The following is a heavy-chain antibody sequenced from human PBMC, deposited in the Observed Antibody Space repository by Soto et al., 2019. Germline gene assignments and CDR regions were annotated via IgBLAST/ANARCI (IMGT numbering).Heavy chain of an antibody. CDR2: VSPNNGNT. CDR3: ARAPPSSSSAGCSVY. Sequence: QVQLVQSGAEVKKPGASVKVSCKASGYTFSSYGINWVRQAPGQGPEWMGWVSPNNGNTNYAQKLQGRVTMTTDTSTSTAYRELKSLRSDDTALYFCARAPPSSSSAGCSVYWGQGTLVTVSS. J-gene: IGHJ4*02. V-gene: IGHV1-18*04. D-gene: IGHD6-6*01. CDR1: GYTFSSYG.